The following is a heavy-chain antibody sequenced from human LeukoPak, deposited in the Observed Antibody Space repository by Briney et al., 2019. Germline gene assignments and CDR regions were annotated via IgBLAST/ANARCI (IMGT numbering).Heavy chain of an antibody. CDR1: GDSISSSSYY. D-gene: IGHD4-17*01. CDR3: ARHIPTVTIYYYYMDV. V-gene: IGHV4-39*01. Sequence: SETLSLTRTVSGDSISSSSYYWGWIRQPPGKGLEWIGTIFYSGSTFYNPSLKSRVTISVDTSKNQFSLKLSSVTAADTAVYYCARHIPTVTIYYYYMDVWGKGTTVTVSS. J-gene: IGHJ6*03. CDR2: IFYSGST.